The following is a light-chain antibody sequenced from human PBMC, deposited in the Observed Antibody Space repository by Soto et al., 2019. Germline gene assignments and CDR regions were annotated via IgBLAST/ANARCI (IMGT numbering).Light chain of an antibody. CDR2: GTS. Sequence: IVMTQPPATLSVSPGERATLSCRASQSVGRSLAWYQQKPGQAPRLLIYGTSARATGIPATFSGSGSGTEFTLTISSLQSEDFAIYYCQQYDNWPSVTFGGGTKVEIK. J-gene: IGKJ4*01. CDR1: QSVGRS. CDR3: QQYDNWPSVT. V-gene: IGKV3-15*01.